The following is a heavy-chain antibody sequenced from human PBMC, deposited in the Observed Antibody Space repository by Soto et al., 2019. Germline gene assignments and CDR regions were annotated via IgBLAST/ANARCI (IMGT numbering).Heavy chain of an antibody. CDR2: INAGNGNT. D-gene: IGHD2-15*01. Sequence: QVQLVQSGAEVKKPGATVKVSCKASGYTFTSYAMHWVRQAPGQRLEWMGWINAGNGNTKYSQKFQGRVTITRDTSASTAYMELSSLRSEDTAVYYCARGPGGPDGPGDYWGQGTLVTVSS. J-gene: IGHJ4*02. CDR3: ARGPGGPDGPGDY. CDR1: GYTFTSYA. V-gene: IGHV1-3*01.